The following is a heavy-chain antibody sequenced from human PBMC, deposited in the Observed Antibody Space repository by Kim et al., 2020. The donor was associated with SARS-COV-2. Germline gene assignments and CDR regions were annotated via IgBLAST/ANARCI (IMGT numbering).Heavy chain of an antibody. J-gene: IGHJ2*01. CDR1: GFTFSTYA. Sequence: GGSLRLSCAASGFTFSTYAMSWVRQAPGKGLEWVSTISGSGGNSNYADFVKGRFTISRDNSKNTLYLQMNNLRAEDTAIYYCAKDRYCTTTNCFGMGWYFGLWGGDTRVIVSS. CDR2: ISGSGGNS. CDR3: AKDRYCTTTNCFGMGWYFGL. V-gene: IGHV3-23*01. D-gene: IGHD2-2*01.